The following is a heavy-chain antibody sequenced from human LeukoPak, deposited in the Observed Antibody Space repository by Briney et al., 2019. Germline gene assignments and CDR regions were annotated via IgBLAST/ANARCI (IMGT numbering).Heavy chain of an antibody. CDR3: ANRRWLVSSFDY. CDR1: GFTFSSYD. J-gene: IGHJ4*02. Sequence: GGSLRLSCAASGFTFSSYDMSWVRQAPGKGLEWVSAISGSGGSTYYADSVKGRFTISRDNSKNTLYLQMSSLRAEDTAVYYCANRRWLVSSFDYWGQGTLVTVSS. V-gene: IGHV3-23*01. D-gene: IGHD6-19*01. CDR2: ISGSGGST.